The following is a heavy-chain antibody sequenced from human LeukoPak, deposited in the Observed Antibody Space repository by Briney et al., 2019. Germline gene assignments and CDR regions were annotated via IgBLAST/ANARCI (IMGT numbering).Heavy chain of an antibody. V-gene: IGHV4-4*07. CDR3: ARDEGSGRFDWFDP. D-gene: IGHD3-10*01. J-gene: IGHJ5*02. CDR2: IYTSGST. CDR1: GGSISSYY. Sequence: SETLSLTCTVSGGSISSYYWSWIRQPAGKGLEWIGRIYTSGSTNYNPSLKSRVTMSVATSKNQFSLKLSSVIAADTAVYYCARDEGSGRFDWFDPWGQGTLVTVSS.